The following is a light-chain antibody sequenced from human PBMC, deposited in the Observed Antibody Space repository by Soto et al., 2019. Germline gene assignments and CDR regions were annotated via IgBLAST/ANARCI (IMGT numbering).Light chain of an antibody. Sequence: QSALTQPASVSGSPGQSITISCTGTSSDVGGYNYVSWYLQHPGKAPKLMMFEVNNRPSGVSNRFSGSKSGNTASLTISGLQAEDEADYYCSSYTSSNTPVFGTGTKLTVL. V-gene: IGLV2-14*01. CDR3: SSYTSSNTPV. CDR2: EVN. CDR1: SSDVGGYNY. J-gene: IGLJ1*01.